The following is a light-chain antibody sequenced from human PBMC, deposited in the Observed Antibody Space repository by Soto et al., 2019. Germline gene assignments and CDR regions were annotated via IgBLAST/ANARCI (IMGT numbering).Light chain of an antibody. J-gene: IGKJ3*01. CDR1: QSPLHRNGYNY. Sequence: DIVITNSPLSLSVTPGEPASISCRGSQSPLHRNGYNYLDWYLQKPGQSPQLLISLGSNRASGVPDRFSGSGSGTDFTLKISRVEAEDVGVYYCMQALQTSFTLGPGTKVDIK. CDR2: LGS. V-gene: IGKV2-28*01. CDR3: MQALQTSFT.